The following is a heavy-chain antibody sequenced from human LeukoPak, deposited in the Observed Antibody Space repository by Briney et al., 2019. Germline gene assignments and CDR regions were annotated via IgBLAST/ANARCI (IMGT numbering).Heavy chain of an antibody. J-gene: IGHJ4*02. CDR1: GFTFISYW. V-gene: IGHV3-7*01. D-gene: IGHD1-26*01. Sequence: GGSLRLSCVASGFTFISYWMSWFRQAPGKGLEWVANIKEDGSEKYYADYVKGRFTISRDNAKNSLSLQMSSLRDEDTAVFYCARSRTAYYNVYADFWGQGILVTVSS. CDR2: IKEDGSEK. CDR3: ARSRTAYYNVYADF.